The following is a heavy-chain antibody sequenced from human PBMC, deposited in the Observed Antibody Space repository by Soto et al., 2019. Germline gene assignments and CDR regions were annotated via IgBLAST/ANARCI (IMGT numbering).Heavy chain of an antibody. CDR1: GFTFSSYG. Sequence: QVQLVESGGGVVQPGRSLRLSCAASGFTFSSYGMHWVRQAPGKGLEWVAVISYDGSNKYYADSVKGRFTISRDNSKNTLYLQMNSLRAEDTAVYYWAKDVGSYYDSSGHFDYWGQGTLVTVSS. CDR3: AKDVGSYYDSSGHFDY. V-gene: IGHV3-30*18. J-gene: IGHJ4*02. CDR2: ISYDGSNK. D-gene: IGHD3-22*01.